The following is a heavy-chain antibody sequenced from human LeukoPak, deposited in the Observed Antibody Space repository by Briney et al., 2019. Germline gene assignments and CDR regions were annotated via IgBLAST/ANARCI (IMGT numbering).Heavy chain of an antibody. Sequence: SETLSLTCTVSGGSISSSSYYWGWIRQPPGKGLEWIGSIYYSGSTYYNPSLKSRVTISVDTSKNQFSLKLSSVTAADTAVYYCARDGPYWGGFDYWGQGTWSPSPQ. CDR3: ARDGPYWGGFDY. CDR1: GGSISSSSYY. V-gene: IGHV4-39*07. CDR2: IYYSGST. J-gene: IGHJ4*02. D-gene: IGHD7-27*01.